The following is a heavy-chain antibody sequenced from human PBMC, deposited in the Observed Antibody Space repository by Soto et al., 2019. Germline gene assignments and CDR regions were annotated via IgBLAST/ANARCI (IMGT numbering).Heavy chain of an antibody. Sequence: GASVKVSCKASGGIFSSYAISWVRQAPGQGLEWMGGIIPIFGTANYAQKFQGRVTITADESTSTAYMELSSLRSEDTAVYYCARSPYDILTGYYPHYFDDWGQGTLVTVSS. V-gene: IGHV1-69*13. CDR3: ARSPYDILTGYYPHYFDD. CDR1: GGIFSSYA. CDR2: IIPIFGTA. D-gene: IGHD3-9*01. J-gene: IGHJ4*02.